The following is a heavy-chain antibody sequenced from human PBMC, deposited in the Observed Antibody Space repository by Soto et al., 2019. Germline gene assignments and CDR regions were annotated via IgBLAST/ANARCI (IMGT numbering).Heavy chain of an antibody. CDR2: VYHTGNT. V-gene: IGHV4-59*02. Sequence: PSETQSLTCSVAGVNVTSYYLTWIRHSPGKGLEWIGYVYHTGNTYYNPSLKSRVTISLDTSKNQVSLRLRSVTAADTAVYYCAREQYNWKLWGQGTLVTVS. D-gene: IGHD1-20*01. J-gene: IGHJ4*02. CDR3: AREQYNWKL. CDR1: GVNVTSYY.